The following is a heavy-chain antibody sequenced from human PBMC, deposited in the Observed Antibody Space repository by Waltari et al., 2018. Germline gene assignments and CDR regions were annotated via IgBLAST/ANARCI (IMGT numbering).Heavy chain of an antibody. CDR2: INHSGST. CDR1: GRSFSGYY. V-gene: IGHV4-34*01. D-gene: IGHD5-18*01. J-gene: IGHJ4*02. CDR3: ATPRGGRYSYGYGQLVV. Sequence: QVQLQQWGAGLLKPSETLSLTCAVYGRSFSGYYWSWIRRPPGKGLEWIGEINHSGSTNYNPSLKSRVTISVDTSKNQFSLKLSSVTAADTAVYYCATPRGGRYSYGYGQLVVWGQGTLVTVSS.